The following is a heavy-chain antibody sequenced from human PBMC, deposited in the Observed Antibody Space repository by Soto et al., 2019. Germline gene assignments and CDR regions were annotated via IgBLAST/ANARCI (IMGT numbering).Heavy chain of an antibody. D-gene: IGHD3-10*01. CDR2: IYYSGST. J-gene: IGHJ4*02. CDR3: ARGFGRYYYGSGSYYSHFDY. V-gene: IGHV4-59*01. CDR1: GGSISSYY. Sequence: ASETLSLTCTVSGGSISSYYWSWIRQPPGKGLEWIGYIYYSGSTNYNPSLKSRVTISVDTSKNQFSLKLSSVTAADTAVYYCARGFGRYYYGSGSYYSHFDYWGQGTLVTVSS.